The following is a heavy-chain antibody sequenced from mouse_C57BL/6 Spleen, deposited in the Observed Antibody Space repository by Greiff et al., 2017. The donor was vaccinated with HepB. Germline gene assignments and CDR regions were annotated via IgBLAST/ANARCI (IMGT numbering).Heavy chain of an antibody. CDR2: ISSGGSYT. J-gene: IGHJ2*01. CDR1: GFTFSSYG. Sequence: EVKLMESGGDLVKPGGSLKLSCAASGFTFSSYGMSWVRQTPDKRLEWVATISSGGSYTYYPDSVKGRFTISRDNAKNTLYLQMSSLKSEDTAMYYCARRGYDAFDYWGQGTTLTVSS. V-gene: IGHV5-6*02. CDR3: ARRGYDAFDY. D-gene: IGHD2-2*01.